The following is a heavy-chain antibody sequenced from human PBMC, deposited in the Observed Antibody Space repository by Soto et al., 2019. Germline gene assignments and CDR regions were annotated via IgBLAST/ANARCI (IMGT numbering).Heavy chain of an antibody. CDR3: ARPARECSSPACAN. CDR2: INQDGSES. V-gene: IGHV3-7*01. Sequence: EVQLVESGGGLVQPGGSLRLSCVVSGLTFRSYWMSWVRQAPGKGLEWVANINQDGSESYYVDSVKGRFTISRDNAKNSLYLQMTSLRAEDTAVYYCARPARECSSPACANWGQGTLVTVSS. J-gene: IGHJ4*02. D-gene: IGHD2-2*01. CDR1: GLTFRSYW.